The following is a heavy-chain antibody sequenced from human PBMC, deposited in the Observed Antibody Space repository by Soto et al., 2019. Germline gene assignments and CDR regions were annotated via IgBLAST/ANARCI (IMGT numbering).Heavy chain of an antibody. D-gene: IGHD6-13*01. V-gene: IGHV1-8*01. CDR1: GYTFTSYD. CDR2: MNPDSGNT. J-gene: IGHJ5*02. Sequence: GASVKVSCKASGYTFTSYDINWVPQATGQGLEWMAWMNPDSGNTGYAQKFQGRVTMTRNTSISTAYMELSSLRSEDTAVYYCARWRQLATLWFYPWGQGTLVTDSS. CDR3: ARWRQLATLWFYP.